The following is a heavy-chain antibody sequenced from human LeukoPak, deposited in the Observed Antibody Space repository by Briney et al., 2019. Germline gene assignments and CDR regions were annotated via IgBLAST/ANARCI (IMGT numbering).Heavy chain of an antibody. CDR3: ASATGSGSYFDAFYI. Sequence: ASVKVSCKASGYTFTSYDINWVRQATGQGLEWMGWMNPNSGNTGYSQKFQGRVTMTRNTSISTAYMELSSLRSEDTAVYYCASATGSGSYFDAFYIWGQGTMVTVSS. J-gene: IGHJ3*02. CDR1: GYTFTSYD. V-gene: IGHV1-8*01. D-gene: IGHD3-10*01. CDR2: MNPNSGNT.